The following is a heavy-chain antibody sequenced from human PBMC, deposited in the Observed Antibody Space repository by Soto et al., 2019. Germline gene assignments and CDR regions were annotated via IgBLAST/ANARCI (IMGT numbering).Heavy chain of an antibody. Sequence: SETVSLTCTVSGGSIIIGGYYWSWIRQPPGKGLEWIGSIYYSGSTYYNPSLKSRVTISVDTSKNQFSLKLSSVTAADTAVYYCANHYVWGSYRPNWFDPWGQGTLVTVSS. CDR2: IYYSGST. V-gene: IGHV4-39*01. J-gene: IGHJ5*02. D-gene: IGHD3-16*02. CDR1: GGSIIIGGYY. CDR3: ANHYVWGSYRPNWFDP.